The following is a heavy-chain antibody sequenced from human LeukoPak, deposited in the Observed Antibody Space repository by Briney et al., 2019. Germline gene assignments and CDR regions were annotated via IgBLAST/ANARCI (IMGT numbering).Heavy chain of an antibody. Sequence: GGSLRLSCAASGFTFSSYAMSWVRQAPGKGLEWVSAISGSGGSTYYADSVKGRFTISRDHSKNTLYLQMNSLRAEDTALYYCAKDYYGSGYYYYGLDVWGQGTTVTVSS. CDR1: GFTFSSYA. D-gene: IGHD3-10*01. V-gene: IGHV3-23*01. CDR2: ISGSGGST. CDR3: AKDYYGSGYYYYGLDV. J-gene: IGHJ6*02.